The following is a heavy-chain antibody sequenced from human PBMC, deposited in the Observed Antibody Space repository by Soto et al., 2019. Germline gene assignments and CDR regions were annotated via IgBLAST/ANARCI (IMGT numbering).Heavy chain of an antibody. Sequence: ASVKVSCKACGYTFTSDYMHWVRQAPGQGLEWMGIINPSGGSTTYAQKFQGRGTMTRDTSTSTVYMELSSLRSEDTAVYYCAREGYGEAFDYWGQGTLVTVS. CDR3: AREGYGEAFDY. CDR2: INPSGGST. D-gene: IGHD3-10*01. CDR1: GYTFTSDY. J-gene: IGHJ4*02. V-gene: IGHV1-46*01.